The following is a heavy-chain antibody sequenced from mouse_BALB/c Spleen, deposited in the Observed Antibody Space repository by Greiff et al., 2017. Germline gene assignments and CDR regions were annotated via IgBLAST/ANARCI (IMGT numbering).Heavy chain of an antibody. D-gene: IGHD2-4*01. J-gene: IGHJ3*01. CDR1: GYTFTSYW. CDR2: INPSTGYT. V-gene: IGHV1-7*01. Sequence: VQLVESGAELAKPGASVKMSCKASGYTFTSYWMHWVKQRPGQGLEWIGYINPSTGYTEYNQKFKDKATLTADKSSSTAYMQLSSLTSEDSAVYYCATYDYDGGFAYWGQGTLVTVSA. CDR3: ATYDYDGGFAY.